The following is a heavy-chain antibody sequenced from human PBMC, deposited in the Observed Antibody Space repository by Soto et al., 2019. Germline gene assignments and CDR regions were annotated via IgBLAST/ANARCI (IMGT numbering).Heavy chain of an antibody. CDR1: GFTFSNAW. D-gene: IGHD4-17*01. V-gene: IGHV3-15*01. Sequence: EVQLVESGGGLVKPGGSLRLSCAASGFTFSNAWMSWVRQAPGKGLEWVGRIKSKTDGGTTDYAAPVKGRFTISRDDSKNTLYLQMNSLKTEDTAVYYCTTDFSVTLRYFDYWGQGTLVTVSS. CDR2: IKSKTDGGTT. CDR3: TTDFSVTLRYFDY. J-gene: IGHJ4*02.